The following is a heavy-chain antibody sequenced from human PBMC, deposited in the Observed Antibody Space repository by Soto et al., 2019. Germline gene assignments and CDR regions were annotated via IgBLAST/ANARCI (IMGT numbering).Heavy chain of an antibody. CDR2: IYNSGST. J-gene: IGHJ2*01. CDR1: GDSIRTSSYY. CDR3: ARHRRQWLAYIDL. V-gene: IGHV4-39*01. D-gene: IGHD6-19*01. Sequence: QLQLQESGPGLVKPSETLSLTCTVSGDSIRTSSYYWGWIRQPPGKGLEWIGSIYNSGSTYYKPSLKSRVTISVDTSKNEFSRKLSSVTAADTAVYFCARHRRQWLAYIDLWGRGTLVTLFS.